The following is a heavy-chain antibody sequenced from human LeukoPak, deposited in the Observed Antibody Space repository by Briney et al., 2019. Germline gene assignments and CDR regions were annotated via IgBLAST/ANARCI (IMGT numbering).Heavy chain of an antibody. J-gene: IGHJ4*02. CDR1: GGSFSGYY. D-gene: IGHD3-10*01. CDR2: INHSGSP. CDR3: ARDEGRSAYYYGSGSYYPFDY. V-gene: IGHV4-34*01. Sequence: PSETLSLTCAVYGGSFSGYYWSGTRQPPGKGLEWIGEINHSGSPNYNPSLKSRVTISVDTSKTQFSLKLSSVTAADTAVYYCARDEGRSAYYYGSGSYYPFDYWGQGTLVTVSS.